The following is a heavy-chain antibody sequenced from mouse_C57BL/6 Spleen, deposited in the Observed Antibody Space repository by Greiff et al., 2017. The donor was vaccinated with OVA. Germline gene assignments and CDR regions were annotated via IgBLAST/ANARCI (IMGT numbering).Heavy chain of an antibody. CDR2: ISAGGSYT. V-gene: IGHV5-4*01. D-gene: IGHD1-1*01. CDR3: AREHYYGSSSYFDY. J-gene: IGHJ2*01. Sequence: EVQLVESGGGLVKPGGSLKLSCAASGFTFSSYAMSWVRQTPEKRLEWVATISAGGSYTYYPDNVKGRFTISRDNAKNNLYLQMSHLKSEDTAMYYCAREHYYGSSSYFDYWGQGTTLTVSS. CDR1: GFTFSSYA.